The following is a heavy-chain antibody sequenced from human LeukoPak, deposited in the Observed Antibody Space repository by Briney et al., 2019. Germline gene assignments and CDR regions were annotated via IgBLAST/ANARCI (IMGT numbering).Heavy chain of an antibody. V-gene: IGHV4-59*08. D-gene: IGHD6-6*01. CDR1: GGSISSYY. CDR2: IYYSGST. J-gene: IGHJ3*02. CDR3: ARLAAARARAFDI. Sequence: SETLSLTCTVSGGSISSYYWSWIRQPPGKGLEWIGYIYYSGSTNYNPSLKSRVTISVGTSKNQFSLKLSSVTAADTAVYYCARLAAARARAFDIWGQGTMVTVSS.